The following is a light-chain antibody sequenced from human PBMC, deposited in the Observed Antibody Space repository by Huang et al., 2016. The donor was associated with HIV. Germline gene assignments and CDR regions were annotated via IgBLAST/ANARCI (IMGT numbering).Light chain of an antibody. J-gene: IGKJ4*01. V-gene: IGKV3-11*01. CDR1: QNVSNY. CDR3: QQRGFWPLT. Sequence: EVVLTQSPATLSLPPGERGTLYCRASQNVSNYLAWYQQRLGQPPRLLIYDSSHRATGTPARFSGGGSGTDFSLTISSLEPEDFAVYYCQQRGFWPLTFGGGTKVDMK. CDR2: DSS.